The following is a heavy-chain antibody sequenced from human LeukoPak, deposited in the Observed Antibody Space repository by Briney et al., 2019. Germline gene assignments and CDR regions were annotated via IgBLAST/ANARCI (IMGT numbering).Heavy chain of an antibody. J-gene: IGHJ1*01. CDR1: GVSIRSGESF. D-gene: IGHD4-23*01. CDR3: ARARPTVVTPEHFQF. CDR2: IYNSGSD. V-gene: IGHV4-30-4*01. Sequence: PSETLSLTCAVFGVSIRSGESFSSWIRQPPGKGLEWIGYIYNSGSDPYNPSLESRIRISADTSRKHFSLKLTSVTAADTAVYNCARARPTVVTPEHFQFWGQGTLVTVSS.